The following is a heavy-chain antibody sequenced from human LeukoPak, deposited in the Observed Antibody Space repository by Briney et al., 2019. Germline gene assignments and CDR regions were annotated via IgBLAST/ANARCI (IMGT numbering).Heavy chain of an antibody. CDR3: ARGYSYGLDDAFDI. V-gene: IGHV3-48*04. D-gene: IGHD5-18*01. Sequence: GGSLRLSCAASGFSFSSYSMNWLRQASGKGLEWVSYISSSGSTIYYADSVKGRFTISRDNAKNSLYLQMNSLRAEDTAVYYCARGYSYGLDDAFDIWGQGTMVTVSS. CDR2: ISSSGSTI. CDR1: GFSFSSYS. J-gene: IGHJ3*02.